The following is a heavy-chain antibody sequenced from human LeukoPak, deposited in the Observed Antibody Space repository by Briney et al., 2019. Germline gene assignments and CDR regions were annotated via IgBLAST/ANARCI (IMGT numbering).Heavy chain of an antibody. V-gene: IGHV1-69*04. J-gene: IGHJ3*02. CDR3: ASYVDTAMVTSLGAFDI. CDR1: GGTFSSYA. Sequence: SVKVSSKASGGTFSSYAISWVRQAPGQGLEWMGRIIPILGIANYAQKFQGRVTITADKSTSTAYMELSSLRSEDTAVYYCASYVDTAMVTSLGAFDIWGQGTMVTVSS. CDR2: IIPILGIA. D-gene: IGHD5-18*01.